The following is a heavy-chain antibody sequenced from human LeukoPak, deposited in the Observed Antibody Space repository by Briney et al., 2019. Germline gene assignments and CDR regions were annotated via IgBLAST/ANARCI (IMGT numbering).Heavy chain of an antibody. D-gene: IGHD6-19*01. CDR1: GGSFSGYY. CDR2: INHSGST. CDR3: ARDLPLAVAGTLDY. J-gene: IGHJ4*02. V-gene: IGHV4-34*01. Sequence: SETLSLTCAVYGGSFSGYYWSWIRQPPGKGLEWIGEINHSGSTNYNPSLKSRATISVDTSKNQFSLKLSSVTAADTAVYYCARDLPLAVAGTLDYWGQGTLVTVSS.